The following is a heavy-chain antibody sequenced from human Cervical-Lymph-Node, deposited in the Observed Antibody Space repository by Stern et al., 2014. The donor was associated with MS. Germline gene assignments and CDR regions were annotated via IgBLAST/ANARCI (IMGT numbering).Heavy chain of an antibody. CDR2: AWYDGSTA. J-gene: IGHJ4*02. CDR3: ARGHIPYAYNYLFDY. V-gene: IGHV3-33*01. D-gene: IGHD5-24*01. CDR1: GFTFSSYG. Sequence: MQLGESGGGVVQPGTSLRLSCAASGFTFSSYGMHWVRQAPGKGLEWVALAWYDGSTAYYTNSVKGRFTISRDNSKNTLSLQMNSLTAEDTAVYYCARGHIPYAYNYLFDYWGQGTLVTVSS.